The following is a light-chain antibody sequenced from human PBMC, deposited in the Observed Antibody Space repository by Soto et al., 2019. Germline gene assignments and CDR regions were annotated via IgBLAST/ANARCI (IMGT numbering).Light chain of an antibody. CDR1: SSNIGSYA. V-gene: IGLV1-44*01. CDR2: GQS. J-gene: IGLJ2*01. Sequence: QSVLTQPPSASGTPGQRVIFSCSGSSSNIGSYAVTWYRQLPGTAPKLLIYGQSQRPSGVPDRFSGSKSGTSASLAISGLQSEDEADYYCAVWDDSLGGRAFGGGTKLTVL. CDR3: AVWDDSLGGRA.